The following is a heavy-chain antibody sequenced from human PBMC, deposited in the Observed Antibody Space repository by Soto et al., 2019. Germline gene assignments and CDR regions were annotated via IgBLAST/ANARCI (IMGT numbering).Heavy chain of an antibody. J-gene: IGHJ6*02. CDR2: ISYDGSNK. V-gene: IGHV3-30*18. Sequence: PGGSLRLSCAASGFTFSSYGMHWVRQAPGKGLEWVAVISYDGSNKYYADSVKGRFTISRDNSKNTLYLQMNSLRAEDTAVYYCAKDQSSSWYGRDYYGMDVWGQGTTVTVSS. D-gene: IGHD6-13*01. CDR3: AKDQSSSWYGRDYYGMDV. CDR1: GFTFSSYG.